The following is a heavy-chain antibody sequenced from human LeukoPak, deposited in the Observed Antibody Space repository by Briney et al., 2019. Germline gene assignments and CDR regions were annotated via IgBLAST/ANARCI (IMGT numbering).Heavy chain of an antibody. V-gene: IGHV1-2*02. Sequence: ASVKVSCEASGYTFTGYYMHWVRQAPGQGLEWMGWINPNSGGTNYAQKFQGRVTMTRDTSISTAYMELSRLRSDDTAVYYCARARRWLQSLDYWGQGTLVTVSS. D-gene: IGHD5-24*01. CDR2: INPNSGGT. J-gene: IGHJ4*02. CDR3: ARARRWLQSLDY. CDR1: GYTFTGYY.